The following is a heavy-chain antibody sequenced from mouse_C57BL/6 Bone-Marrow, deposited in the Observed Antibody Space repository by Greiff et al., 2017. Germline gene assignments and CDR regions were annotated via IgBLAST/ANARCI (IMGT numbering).Heavy chain of an antibody. D-gene: IGHD1-1*01. Sequence: QVQLQQPGAELVKPGASVKLSCKASGYTFTSYWMHWVKQRPGQGLEWIGMIHPNSGSTNYNEKFKSKATLTVDKSSSTAYMQLSSLTSEDSAVYYCATPYYYGSSFYCDYWGQGTTLTVSS. J-gene: IGHJ2*01. CDR3: ATPYYYGSSFYCDY. V-gene: IGHV1-64*01. CDR2: IHPNSGST. CDR1: GYTFTSYW.